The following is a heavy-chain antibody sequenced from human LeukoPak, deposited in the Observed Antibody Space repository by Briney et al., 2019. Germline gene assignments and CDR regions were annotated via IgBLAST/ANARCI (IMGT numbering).Heavy chain of an antibody. CDR1: GGSISSGGYY. CDR2: IYTSGST. V-gene: IGHV4-61*02. D-gene: IGHD4-17*01. Sequence: SETLSLTCTVSGGSISSGGYYWSWIRQPAGKGLEWIGRIYTSGSTNYNPSLKSRVTMSVDTSKNQFSLKLSSVTAADTAVYYCARDHAVTTSYYYYYYGMDVWGQGTTVTVSS. J-gene: IGHJ6*02. CDR3: ARDHAVTTSYYYYYYGMDV.